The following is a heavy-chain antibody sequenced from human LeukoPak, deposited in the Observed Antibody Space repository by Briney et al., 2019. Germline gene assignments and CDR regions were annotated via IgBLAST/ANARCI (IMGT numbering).Heavy chain of an antibody. V-gene: IGHV3-43*02. D-gene: IGHD5/OR15-5a*01. J-gene: IGHJ4*02. CDR1: GFTFHNHA. CDR2: TSGDGITT. Sequence: GSLRLSCAASGFTFHNHAIHWVRQAPGKGLEWVSLTSGDGITTYFADSVKGRFTISRDNSKSSLFLQMNSLRTEDTALYYCARDHVYGGADYWGQATLVTVSS. CDR3: ARDHVYGGADY.